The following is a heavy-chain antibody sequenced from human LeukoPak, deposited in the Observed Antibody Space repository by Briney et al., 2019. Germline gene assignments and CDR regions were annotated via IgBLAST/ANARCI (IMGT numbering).Heavy chain of an antibody. V-gene: IGHV4-31*03. J-gene: IGHJ6*02. CDR1: GGSISSGGYY. D-gene: IGHD6-13*01. CDR3: ASGLPGSSSWYPPGYYYYGMDV. CDR2: IYYSGST. Sequence: SQTLSLTCTVSGGSISSGGYYWSWIRQHPGKGLEWIGYIYYSGSTYYNPSLKSRVTISVDTSKNQFSLKLSSVTAADTAMYYCASGLPGSSSWYPPGYYYYGMDVWGQGTTVTVSS.